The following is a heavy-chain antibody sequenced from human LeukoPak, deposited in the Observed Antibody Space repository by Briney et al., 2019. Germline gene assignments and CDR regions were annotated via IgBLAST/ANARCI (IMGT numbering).Heavy chain of an antibody. CDR1: GFTFSNAW. J-gene: IGHJ4*02. Sequence: GGSLRLSCAASGFTFSNAWMSWVRQAPGKGLEWVAVISYDGSNKYYADSVKGRFTISRDNSKNTLYLQMNSLRAEDTAVYYCAKGTEEGLDYWGQGTLVTVSS. V-gene: IGHV3-30*18. CDR2: ISYDGSNK. CDR3: AKGTEEGLDY.